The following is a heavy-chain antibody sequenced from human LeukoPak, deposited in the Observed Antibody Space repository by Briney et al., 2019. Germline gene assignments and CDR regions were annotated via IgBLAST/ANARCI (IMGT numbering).Heavy chain of an antibody. Sequence: PGGSLRLSCAASGFTFSSYSMNWVRQAPGKGLEWVSSISSSSSYIYYADSVKGRFTISRDNAKNSLYLQMNSLRAEDTAVYYCARGLRSPDILTGYYFDYWGQGTLVTVSS. D-gene: IGHD3-9*01. CDR2: ISSSSSYI. V-gene: IGHV3-21*01. CDR1: GFTFSSYS. CDR3: ARGLRSPDILTGYYFDY. J-gene: IGHJ4*02.